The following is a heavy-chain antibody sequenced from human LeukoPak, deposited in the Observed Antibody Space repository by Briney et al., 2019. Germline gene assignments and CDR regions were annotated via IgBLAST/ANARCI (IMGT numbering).Heavy chain of an antibody. V-gene: IGHV4-34*01. J-gene: IGHJ4*02. CDR1: GGSFSGYY. D-gene: IGHD6-6*01. CDR2: INHSGST. CDR3: ASGYSSSSAHDY. Sequence: SETLSLTCAVYGGSFSGYYWSWIRQPPGKGLEWIGEINHSGSTNYNPSLKSRVTISVDTSKNQFSLKLSSVTAADTAVYYCASGYSSSSAHDYWGQGTLVTVSS.